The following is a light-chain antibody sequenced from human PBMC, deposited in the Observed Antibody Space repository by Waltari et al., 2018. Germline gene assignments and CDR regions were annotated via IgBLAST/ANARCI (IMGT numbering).Light chain of an antibody. Sequence: DIVMTQSPDSLAVSLGERATINCKSSQSVLYSSSNKSYLTWYQQKPGQPPKLLIYLASTRESGVPDRFSGSGSGTDFTLTISSLQAEDVAVYYCHQYYSTPWTFGQGTKVEIK. V-gene: IGKV4-1*01. CDR3: HQYYSTPWT. CDR2: LAS. J-gene: IGKJ1*01. CDR1: QSVLYSSSNKSY.